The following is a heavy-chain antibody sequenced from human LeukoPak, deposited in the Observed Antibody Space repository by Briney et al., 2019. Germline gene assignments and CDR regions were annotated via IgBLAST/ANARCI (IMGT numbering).Heavy chain of an antibody. D-gene: IGHD6-13*01. CDR1: GYSFTSYW. CDR2: IFPGDSDT. J-gene: IGHJ4*02. CDR3: ARLPTYSNNWYSYFDY. Sequence: LGESLKISCKGSGYSFTSYWIGWVRQMPGKGLEWMGIIFPGDSDTRYSPSFQGQVTISADRSISTTYLHWSSLKASDTAMYYCARLPTYSNNWYSYFDYWGQGTLVTVSS. V-gene: IGHV5-51*01.